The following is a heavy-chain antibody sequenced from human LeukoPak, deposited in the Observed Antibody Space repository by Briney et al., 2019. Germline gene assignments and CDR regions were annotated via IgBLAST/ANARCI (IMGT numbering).Heavy chain of an antibody. J-gene: IGHJ6*04. CDR1: RFTFSDHY. Sequence: GGSLRLSCAASRFTFSDHYMDWVRQAPGKGLEWVGRSRNKANSYTTEYAASVKGRVTISRDDSKKSLYLQMNSLKSEDTAVYYCVRHDVAGPGMDVWGKGTTVTVSS. CDR2: SRNKANSYTT. D-gene: IGHD2-15*01. CDR3: VRHDVAGPGMDV. V-gene: IGHV3-72*01.